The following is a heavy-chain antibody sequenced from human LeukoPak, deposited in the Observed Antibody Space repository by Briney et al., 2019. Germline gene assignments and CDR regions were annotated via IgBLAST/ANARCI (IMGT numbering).Heavy chain of an antibody. J-gene: IGHJ4*02. Sequence: GASVKVSCKASGYTFTNYGISWVRQAPGQGLEWMGWINTYNGNTNYAQKLQGRVTMTTDTSTSTAYMELRSLRSDDTAVYYCARSRRGSYIDYWGQGTLVTVSS. D-gene: IGHD1-26*01. V-gene: IGHV1-18*01. CDR3: ARSRRGSYIDY. CDR2: INTYNGNT. CDR1: GYTFTNYG.